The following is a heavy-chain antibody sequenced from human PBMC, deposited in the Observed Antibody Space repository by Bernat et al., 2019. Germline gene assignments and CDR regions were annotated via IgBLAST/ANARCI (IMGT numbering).Heavy chain of an antibody. CDR1: GFSLRNTGVG. Sequence: QITLKESGPTLVKPTQTPILTCTFSGFSLRNTGVGVGWIRQPPGKALEWLAVTYWDDDKRYRAYLKNRLTITKDTSKNHVVLTMCSVDPEDTATYYCAHLGFDSAGYYCVRCYCDVWGGGTFVTVSS. J-gene: IGHJ2*01. V-gene: IGHV2-5*02. D-gene: IGHD3-22*01. CDR3: AHLGFDSAGYYCVRCYCDV. CDR2: TYWDDDK.